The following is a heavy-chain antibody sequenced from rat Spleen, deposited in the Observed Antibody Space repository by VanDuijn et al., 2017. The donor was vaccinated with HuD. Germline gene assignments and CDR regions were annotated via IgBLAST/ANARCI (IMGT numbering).Heavy chain of an antibody. D-gene: IGHD1-1*01. CDR1: GFTFSTYG. V-gene: IGHV5-29*01. CDR2: ISYDDRRT. J-gene: IGHJ1*01. Sequence: EVQLVESGGGLVQPGRSLKLSCAASGFTFSTYGMAWVRPAPTKGLEWVATISYDDRRTYYRDSVKGRFTISRDNTKNTLYLQMDNLRSEDTATYYCARVLSVTPYWYFDFWGPGTMVTVSS. CDR3: ARVLSVTPYWYFDF.